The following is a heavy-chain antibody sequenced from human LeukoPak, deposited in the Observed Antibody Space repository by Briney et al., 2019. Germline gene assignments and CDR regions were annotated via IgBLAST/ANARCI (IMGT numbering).Heavy chain of an antibody. CDR1: GGTFSSYA. CDR3: ASYTGGYYYYYMDV. V-gene: IGHV1-69*01. D-gene: IGHD3-16*01. Sequence: GSSVKVSCKASGGTFSSYAISWVRQAPGQGLEWMGGIIPIFGTANYAQKFQGRVTITADESTSTAYMELSSLRSEDTAVYYCASYTGGYYYYYMDVWGKGTTVTVSS. CDR2: IIPIFGTA. J-gene: IGHJ6*03.